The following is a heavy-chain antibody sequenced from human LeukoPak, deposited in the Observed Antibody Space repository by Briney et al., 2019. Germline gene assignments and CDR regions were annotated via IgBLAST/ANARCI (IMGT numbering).Heavy chain of an antibody. Sequence: PSETLSLTCTVSGGSISSSSHYWGWIRQPPGKGLEWIGSMYYRGSTYHNPSLKSRVTISVDKSKNQFSLKLSSVTAADTAVYYCAREDYGGNSNYWGQGTLVTVSS. V-gene: IGHV4-39*07. J-gene: IGHJ4*02. D-gene: IGHD4-23*01. CDR1: GGSISSSSHY. CDR2: MYYRGST. CDR3: AREDYGGNSNY.